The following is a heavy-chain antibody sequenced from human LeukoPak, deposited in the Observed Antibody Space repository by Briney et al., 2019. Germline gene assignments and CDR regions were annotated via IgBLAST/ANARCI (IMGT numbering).Heavy chain of an antibody. CDR3: ARAPSRGRGEPFYYYYGMDV. J-gene: IGHJ6*02. D-gene: IGHD3-16*01. V-gene: IGHV4-59*01. Sequence: GSLRLSCTASGFTFSSYAMSWVRQPPGKGLEWIGYIYYSGRTNYNPSLKSRVTISVDTSKNQFSLKLSSVTAADTAVYYCARAPSRGRGEPFYYYYGMDVWGQGTTVTVSS. CDR2: IYYSGRT. CDR1: GFTFSSYA.